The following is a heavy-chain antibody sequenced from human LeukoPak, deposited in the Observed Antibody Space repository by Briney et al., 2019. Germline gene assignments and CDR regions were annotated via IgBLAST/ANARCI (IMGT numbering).Heavy chain of an antibody. CDR3: ARLGFSNSGSYLAPSDY. CDR2: IYYSGGT. J-gene: IGHJ4*02. CDR1: GGSISSYY. D-gene: IGHD1-26*01. V-gene: IGHV4-59*08. Sequence: SETLSLTCTVSGGSISSYYWSWIRQPPGKGLEWIGYIYYSGGTNYNPPLKSRVTISVDTSKNQFSLKLSSVTAADTAVYYCARLGFSNSGSYLAPSDYWGQGTLVTVSS.